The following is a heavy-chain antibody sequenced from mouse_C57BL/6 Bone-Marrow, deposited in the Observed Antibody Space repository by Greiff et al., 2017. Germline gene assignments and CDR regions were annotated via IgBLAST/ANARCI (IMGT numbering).Heavy chain of an antibody. CDR2: IYPGDGDT. D-gene: IGHD1-1*01. CDR1: GYAFSSSW. J-gene: IGHJ2*01. V-gene: IGHV1-82*01. Sequence: VHLVESGPELVKPGASVKISCKASGYAFSSSWMNWVKQRPGKGLEWIGRIYPGDGDTNYNGKFKGKATLTADKSSSTAYMQLSSLTSEDSAVYFCARTLITTVVAGDYWGQGTTLTVSS. CDR3: ARTLITTVVAGDY.